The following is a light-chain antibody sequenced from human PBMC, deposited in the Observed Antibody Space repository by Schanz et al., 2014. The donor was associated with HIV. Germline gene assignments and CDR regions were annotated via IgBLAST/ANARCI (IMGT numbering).Light chain of an antibody. V-gene: IGLV1-44*01. CDR3: QSYDSGLSGSV. Sequence: QSVLTQSPSASGTPGQRVTISCSGSGSSIGSNSVNWYHQVPGTAPRLLIHGDNQRPSGVPDRFSGSKSGTSASLAITGLQAEDEADYYCQSYDSGLSGSVFGGGTKLTVL. CDR1: GSSIGSNS. J-gene: IGLJ3*02. CDR2: GDN.